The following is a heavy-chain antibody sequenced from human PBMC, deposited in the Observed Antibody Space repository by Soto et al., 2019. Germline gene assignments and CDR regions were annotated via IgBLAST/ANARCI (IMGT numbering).Heavy chain of an antibody. CDR2: ISAKNGNT. V-gene: IGHV1-18*04. CDR1: GYTFNNSG. D-gene: IGHD2-2*01. J-gene: IGHJ4*02. CDR3: ARDLGDIVVVSAATEFDH. Sequence: QVQLVQSGAEVKKPGASVKVSCKASGYTFNNSGISWVRQAPGRGLEWMGWISAKNGNTNYAQKSQGRVTMTTDTATRTAYMDLRSLRSDDTAVYFCARDLGDIVVVSAATEFDHWGQGTLVTVSS.